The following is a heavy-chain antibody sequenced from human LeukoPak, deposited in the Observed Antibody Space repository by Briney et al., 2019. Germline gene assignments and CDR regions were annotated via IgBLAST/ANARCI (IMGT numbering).Heavy chain of an antibody. Sequence: SVKVSCKASGFTFSTSTMQWVRQTRGQRLEWIGWIVVGTGNTNYAQKFQQRVTLTRDMSTYTAYMELSSLRSEDTAVYYCAAGTVAVAGDYWGQGTLVTVSS. CDR2: IVVGTGNT. CDR3: AAGTVAVAGDY. V-gene: IGHV1-58*02. D-gene: IGHD6-19*01. J-gene: IGHJ4*02. CDR1: GFTFSTST.